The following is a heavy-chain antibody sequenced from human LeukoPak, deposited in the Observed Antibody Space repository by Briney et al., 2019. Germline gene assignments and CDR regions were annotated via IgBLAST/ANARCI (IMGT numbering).Heavy chain of an antibody. CDR2: ISWNSGSI. D-gene: IGHD5-12*01. J-gene: IGHJ3*02. CDR1: GFTFDDYA. V-gene: IGHV3-9*01. Sequence: HPGGSLRLSCAASGFTFDDYAMHWVRQAPGKGLEWVSGISWNSGSIGYADSVKGRFTISRDNAKNSLYLQMNSLRAEDTALYYCAKLSSGYDSRPDAFDIWGQGTMVTVSS. CDR3: AKLSSGYDSRPDAFDI.